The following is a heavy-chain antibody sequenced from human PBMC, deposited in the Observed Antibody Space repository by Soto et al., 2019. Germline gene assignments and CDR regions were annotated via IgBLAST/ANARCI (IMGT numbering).Heavy chain of an antibody. Sequence: QVTLKESGHVLVKPTETLTLTCTVSGFSLSNARMGVSWIRQPPGKALEWLAHIFSNDEKSYSTSLKSRLTISKDTSNSQVVLTMTNIDPVDTATYYCARIRHHGKYSGSYYFDYWGQGTLVTVSS. J-gene: IGHJ4*02. CDR2: IFSNDEK. CDR3: ARIRHHGKYSGSYYFDY. V-gene: IGHV2-26*01. D-gene: IGHD1-26*01. CDR1: GFSLSNARMG.